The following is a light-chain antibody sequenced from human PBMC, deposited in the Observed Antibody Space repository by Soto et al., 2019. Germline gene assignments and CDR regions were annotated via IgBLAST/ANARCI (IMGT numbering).Light chain of an antibody. V-gene: IGKV3-20*01. CDR2: GAS. CDR1: HSVSSSY. CDR3: QQYGSSPPIT. J-gene: IGKJ5*01. Sequence: IVLTQSPGTLSLSPGERATLSCRASHSVSSSYLAWYQQKPVQAPRLLIYGASSRATGIPDRFSGSGSGTDFTLTISRLEPEDFAVYYCQQYGSSPPITFGQGTRLVIK.